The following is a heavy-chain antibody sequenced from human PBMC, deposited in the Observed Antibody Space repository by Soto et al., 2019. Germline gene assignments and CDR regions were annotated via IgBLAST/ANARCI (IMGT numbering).Heavy chain of an antibody. CDR2: IYHSGST. CDR3: ARERPDGARLDP. CDR1: GGSISSDGYP. D-gene: IGHD6-6*01. Sequence: PSETLSLTCAVSGGSISSDGYPWSWIRQPPGRDLEWIGYIYHSGSTYYNPSLKNRITISVDRSKNQFSLKLRSVTAADTAVCYCARERPDGARLDPWGQGPLVTVSS. J-gene: IGHJ5*02. V-gene: IGHV4-30-2*01.